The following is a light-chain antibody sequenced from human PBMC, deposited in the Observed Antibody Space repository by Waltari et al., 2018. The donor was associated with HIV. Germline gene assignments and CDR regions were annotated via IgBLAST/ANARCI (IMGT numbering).Light chain of an antibody. CDR2: GAS. CDR1: QNVITN. V-gene: IGKV3-15*01. Sequence: EIVLTQSPATLSVSPGERVTLSCRASQNVITNLAWYQATPGQPPRLLIYGASSRATGFPARLRGRGYGTEFTLTINSLKSEDFTFYYCQQYHQWPRTFGQGTKV. CDR3: QQYHQWPRT. J-gene: IGKJ1*01.